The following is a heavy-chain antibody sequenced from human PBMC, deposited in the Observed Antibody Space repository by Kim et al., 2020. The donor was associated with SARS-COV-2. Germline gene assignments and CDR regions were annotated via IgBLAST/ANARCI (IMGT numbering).Heavy chain of an antibody. V-gene: IGHV3-53*01. CDR1: GLTVSTGY. CDR3: ARDLIDPVYYYYYGMDV. Sequence: GGSPRLSCAVSGLTVSTGYMSWVRQAPGKGLEWVSVLYSGGDTYYGDSVKGRFTISRDDSKNTLYLQMNSLRAEDTAVYYCARDLIDPVYYYYYGMDVWGQGTTVIVSS. J-gene: IGHJ6*02. CDR2: LYSGGDT. D-gene: IGHD2-15*01.